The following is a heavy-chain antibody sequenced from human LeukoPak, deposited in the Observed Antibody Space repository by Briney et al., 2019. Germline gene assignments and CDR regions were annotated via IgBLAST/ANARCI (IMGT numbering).Heavy chain of an antibody. CDR3: AREGVVRGVITFDI. Sequence: SETLSLTCTVSGGSISNKYWSWIRQPPGKGLEWIGYIYYSGSTNYNPSLKSRVIISVDTSKNQFSLKLSSVTAADTAVYYCAREGVVRGVITFDIWGQGTMVTVSS. D-gene: IGHD3-10*01. V-gene: IGHV4-59*12. J-gene: IGHJ3*02. CDR2: IYYSGST. CDR1: GGSISNKY.